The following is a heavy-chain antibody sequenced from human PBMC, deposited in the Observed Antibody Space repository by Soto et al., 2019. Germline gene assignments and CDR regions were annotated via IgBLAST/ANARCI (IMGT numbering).Heavy chain of an antibody. J-gene: IGHJ6*01. Sequence: GASLKISCQGSWYNFIYWIAWVGQMAGRGLEWMGVIHPGDSDTRYSPSFQGQVTISADTSTSTAYLQWSSLKASDTAIYYCARHVRVDGYTNIYGMEVLGQGTTVNVSS. CDR3: ARHVRVDGYTNIYGMEV. CDR1: WYNFIYW. D-gene: IGHD5-12*01. CDR2: IHPGDSDT. V-gene: IGHV5-51*01.